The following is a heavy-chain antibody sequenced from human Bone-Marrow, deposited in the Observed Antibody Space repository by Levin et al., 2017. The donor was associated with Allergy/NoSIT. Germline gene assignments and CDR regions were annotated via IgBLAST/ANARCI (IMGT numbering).Heavy chain of an antibody. V-gene: IGHV4-59*01. D-gene: IGHD1-1*01. CDR2: IYYSGST. J-gene: IGHJ4*02. CDR3: ARTGTSTTYDFDY. Sequence: SQTLSLTCTVSGGSISSYYWSWIRPPPGKGLEWIGYIYYSGSTNYNPSLKSRVTISVDTSKNQFSLKLSSVTAADTAVYYCARTGTSTTYDFDYWGQGTLVTVSS. CDR1: GGSISSYY.